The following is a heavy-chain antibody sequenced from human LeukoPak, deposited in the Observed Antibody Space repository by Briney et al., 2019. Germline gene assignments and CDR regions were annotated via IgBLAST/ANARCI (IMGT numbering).Heavy chain of an antibody. Sequence: PSETLSLTCAVSGGSISSGAYSWSWIRQPPRKGLEWIGYVYYSGGTYYNPSLKSRVTISVDTSKNQFSLKLSSVTAADTAVYYCAREGGRIGGSYWTPRYFDYWGQGTLVTVSS. D-gene: IGHD1-26*01. CDR1: GGSISSGAYS. J-gene: IGHJ4*02. CDR3: AREGGRIGGSYWTPRYFDY. CDR2: VYYSGGT. V-gene: IGHV4-30-4*07.